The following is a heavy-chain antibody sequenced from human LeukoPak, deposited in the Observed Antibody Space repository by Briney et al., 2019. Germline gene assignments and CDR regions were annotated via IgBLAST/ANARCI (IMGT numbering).Heavy chain of an antibody. CDR3: ARDRWYCSGGSCPYYMDV. CDR2: ISAYNGNT. J-gene: IGHJ6*03. D-gene: IGHD2-15*01. CDR1: GYTFTSYG. V-gene: IGHV1-18*01. Sequence: ASVKVSCKASGYTFTSYGINWVRQAPGQGLEWMGWISAYNGNTNSAQNLQGRVTMTTDTSTSTAYLELRSLRSDDTAVYYCARDRWYCSGGSCPYYMDVWGKGTTVTISS.